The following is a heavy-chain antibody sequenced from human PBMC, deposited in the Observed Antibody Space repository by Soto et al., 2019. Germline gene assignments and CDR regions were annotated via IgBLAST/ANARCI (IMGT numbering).Heavy chain of an antibody. CDR1: GDSVSNDNYY. D-gene: IGHD3-16*01. Sequence: TDTLSLTCAVPGDSVSNDNYYWSWIRQPPGKGLEWIGYIYYSGTTNYNSYLKSRLSLSVDMSKNQFSLKLASVTAADTAVYFCARSQRGRTAFTFDYWGQGALVTVSS. V-gene: IGHV4-61*01. CDR3: ARSQRGRTAFTFDY. CDR2: IYYSGTT. J-gene: IGHJ4*02.